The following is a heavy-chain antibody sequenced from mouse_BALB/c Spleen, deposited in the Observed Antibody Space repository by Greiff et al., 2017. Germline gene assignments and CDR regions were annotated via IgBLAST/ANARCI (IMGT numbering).Heavy chain of an antibody. CDR3: ARSPLTSPRYFDV. CDR2: ISYSGST. CDR1: GDSITSGY. Sequence: EVKLQESGPSLVKPSQTLSLTCSVTGDSITSGYWNWIRKFPGNKLEYMGYISYSGSTYYNPSLKSRISITRDTSKNQYYLQLNSVTTEDTATYYCARSPLTSPRYFDVWGAGTTVTVSS. J-gene: IGHJ1*01. V-gene: IGHV3-8*02.